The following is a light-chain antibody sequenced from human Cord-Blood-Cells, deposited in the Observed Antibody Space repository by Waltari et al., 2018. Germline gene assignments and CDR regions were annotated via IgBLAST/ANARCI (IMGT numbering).Light chain of an antibody. Sequence: SYVLTQPPSVSVAPGKTARITCGGNNIGSKSVHWDQQKPGQAPVLVVYDDSDRPSGIPERFSGSNSRNTATLTSSRVEAGDEADYFCQVWDSSSDHPVFGGGTKLTVL. V-gene: IGLV3-21*03. J-gene: IGLJ2*01. CDR2: DDS. CDR3: QVWDSSSDHPV. CDR1: NIGSKS.